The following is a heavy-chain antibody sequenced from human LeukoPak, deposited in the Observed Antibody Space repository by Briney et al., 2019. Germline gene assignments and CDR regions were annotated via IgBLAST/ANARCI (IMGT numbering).Heavy chain of an antibody. D-gene: IGHD2-2*01. V-gene: IGHV4-59*08. CDR3: ARHQAPAWHQRVLATLRGYYLDS. Sequence: SETLSLTCTVSSDSISNYYWSWIRQPPGKGLEWIGDMYYSGSVASNPSLQSRVTMSLDTSTKQLSLSLTSVTAADTAAYYCARHQAPAWHQRVLATLRGYYLDSWGQGTLVIVSS. J-gene: IGHJ4*02. CDR2: MYYSGSV. CDR1: SDSISNYY.